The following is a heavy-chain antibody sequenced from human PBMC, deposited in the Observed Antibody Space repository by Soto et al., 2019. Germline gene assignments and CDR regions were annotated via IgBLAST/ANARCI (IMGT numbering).Heavy chain of an antibody. CDR2: ISSSDSI. CDR3: ARDLGYYDSSGYFDY. Sequence: LGLSCAASGFTFSYYYMSWIRQAPGKGLEWVSYISSSDSIYYADSVKGRFTISRDNAKNSLYLQMNSLRAEDTAVYYCARDLGYYDSSGYFDYWGQGTLVTVSS. V-gene: IGHV3-11*01. D-gene: IGHD3-22*01. CDR1: GFTFSYYY. J-gene: IGHJ4*02.